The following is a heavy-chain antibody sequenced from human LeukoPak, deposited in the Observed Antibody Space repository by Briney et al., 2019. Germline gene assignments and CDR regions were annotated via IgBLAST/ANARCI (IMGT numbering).Heavy chain of an antibody. V-gene: IGHV3-23*01. Sequence: PGGSLRLPCVASGFTFSSYAMSWVRQAPGKGLEWVSAISGSGGSTYYADSVKGRFTISRDNSKNTLYLQMNSLRAEDTAVYYCAKDLVRDGYNWYYWGQGTLVTVSS. D-gene: IGHD5-24*01. CDR2: ISGSGGST. J-gene: IGHJ4*02. CDR1: GFTFSSYA. CDR3: AKDLVRDGYNWYY.